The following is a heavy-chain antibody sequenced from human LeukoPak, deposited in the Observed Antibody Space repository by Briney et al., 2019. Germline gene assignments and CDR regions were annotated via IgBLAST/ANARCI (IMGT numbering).Heavy chain of an antibody. CDR1: GGSISSSSYY. CDR2: IYYSGST. J-gene: IGHJ4*02. CDR3: ASNYYDFWSGYYSPPGPAFDY. V-gene: IGHV4-39*01. D-gene: IGHD3-3*01. Sequence: SETLSLTCTVSGGSISSSSYYWGWIRQPPGKGLEWIGSIYYSGSTYYNPSLKSRVTISVDTSKNQFSLKLSSVTAVDTAVYYCASNYYDFWSGYYSPPGPAFDYWGQGTLVTVSS.